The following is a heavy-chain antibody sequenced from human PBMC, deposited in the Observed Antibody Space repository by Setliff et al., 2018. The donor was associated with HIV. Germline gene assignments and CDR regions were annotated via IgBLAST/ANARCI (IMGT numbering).Heavy chain of an antibody. D-gene: IGHD1-26*01. V-gene: IGHV1-18*01. CDR3: ASDSPLIVGAARVYFDY. CDR1: GYTFTNYG. J-gene: IGHJ4*02. CDR2: ISAYNGNT. Sequence: ASVKVSCKASGYTFTNYGFSWVRQAPGQGLEWMGWISAYNGNTNYAQKLQGRVTMTTDPSTSTAYIELRSLRSDDTAVYYCASDSPLIVGAARVYFDYWGQGTLVTVSS.